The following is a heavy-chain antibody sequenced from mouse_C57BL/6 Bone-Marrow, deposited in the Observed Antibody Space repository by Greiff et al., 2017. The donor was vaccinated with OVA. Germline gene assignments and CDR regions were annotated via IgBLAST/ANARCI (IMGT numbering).Heavy chain of an antibody. D-gene: IGHD1-1*01. J-gene: IGHJ3*01. V-gene: IGHV1-5*01. CDR3: TRDHYYGSSSFAY. CDR2: IYPGNSDT. CDR1: GYTFTSYW. Sequence: VQLQQSGTVLARPGASVKMSCKTSGYTFTSYWMHWVKQRPGQGLEWIGAIYPGNSDTSYNQKFKGKAKLTAVTSASTAYMELSSLTNEDSAVYYGTRDHYYGSSSFAYWGQGTLVTVSA.